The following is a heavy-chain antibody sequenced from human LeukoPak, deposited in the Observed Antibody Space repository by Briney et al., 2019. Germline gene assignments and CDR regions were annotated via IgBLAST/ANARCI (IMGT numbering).Heavy chain of an antibody. V-gene: IGHV3-74*01. CDR3: AKSDDSSGYYLLNAFDI. D-gene: IGHD3-22*01. J-gene: IGHJ3*02. Sequence: GGSLRLSCAASGFTFSSYWMHWVRQAPGKGLVWVSRINSDGSSTSYADSVKGRFTISRDNAKNTLYLQMNSLRAEDTAVYYCAKSDDSSGYYLLNAFDIWGQGTMVTVSS. CDR2: INSDGSST. CDR1: GFTFSSYW.